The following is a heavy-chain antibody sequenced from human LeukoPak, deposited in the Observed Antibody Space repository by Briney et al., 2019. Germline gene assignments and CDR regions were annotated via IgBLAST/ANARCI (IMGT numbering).Heavy chain of an antibody. CDR2: INHSGNI. J-gene: IGHJ4*02. CDR3: ASGGGYSGYPSFDY. CDR1: GGSFSGYY. V-gene: IGHV4-34*01. D-gene: IGHD5-12*01. Sequence: SETLSHTCAVYGGSFSGYYWSWIRQPPGKGLEWIGAINHSGNINCNPSLKSRVTISIDTSKNQFSLKLSSVTAADTAVYYCASGGGYSGYPSFDYWGQGTLVTVSS.